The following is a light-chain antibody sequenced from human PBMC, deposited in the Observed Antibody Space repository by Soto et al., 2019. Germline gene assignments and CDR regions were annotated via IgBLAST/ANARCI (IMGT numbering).Light chain of an antibody. J-gene: IGKJ1*01. CDR1: QSVSGW. Sequence: DIQMTHSPSTLSASVVDTVTATFRASQSVSGWLAWYQQKPGEAPKLLIYDASALPRGVPSRFSGSGSGTKFTLTIASLQPDDFATYYCQQYETFSGRFGPGTKVDIK. CDR3: QQYETFSGR. CDR2: DAS. V-gene: IGKV1-5*01.